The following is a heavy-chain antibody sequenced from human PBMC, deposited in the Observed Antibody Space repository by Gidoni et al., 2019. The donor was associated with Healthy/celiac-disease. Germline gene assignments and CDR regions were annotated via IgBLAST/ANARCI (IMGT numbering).Heavy chain of an antibody. CDR3: ARDKDLLGNWYFDL. V-gene: IGHV3-11*01. CDR1: GFTFSDYY. Sequence: QVQLVESGGGLVKPGGSLRLPCAASGFTFSDYYMSWIRQAPGTGLDWVSYISSSGSTRYYADSVKGRFTISRDNAKNSLYLQMNSLRAEDTAVYYCARDKDLLGNWYFDLWGRGTLVTVSS. J-gene: IGHJ2*01. D-gene: IGHD3-10*01. CDR2: ISSSGSTR.